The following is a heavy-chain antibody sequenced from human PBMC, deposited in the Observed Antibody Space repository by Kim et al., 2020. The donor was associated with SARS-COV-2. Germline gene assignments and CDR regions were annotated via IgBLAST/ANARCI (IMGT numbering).Heavy chain of an antibody. CDR3: VHRALYGSGSPFDY. CDR2: IYHSGST. D-gene: IGHD3-10*01. Sequence: SETLSLTCAVSGGSISSSNWWSWVRQPPGKGLEWIGEIYHSGSTNYNPSLKSRVTISVDKSKNQFSLKLSSVTAADTAVYYCVHRALYGSGSPFDYWGQGTLVTVSS. V-gene: IGHV4-4*02. CDR1: GGSISSSNW. J-gene: IGHJ4*02.